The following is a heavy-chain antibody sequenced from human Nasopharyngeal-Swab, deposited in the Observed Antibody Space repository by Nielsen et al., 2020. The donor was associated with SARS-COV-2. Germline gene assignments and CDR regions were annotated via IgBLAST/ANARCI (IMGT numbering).Heavy chain of an antibody. D-gene: IGHD6-13*01. J-gene: IGHJ6*02. V-gene: IGHV4-39*07. CDR1: GGSISSSSYY. CDR3: VGSSWYGDYYYYGMDV. Sequence: SNTLSLTCTVSGGSISSSSYYWGCSRQPPGKGLEWIGSIYYSGSTYYNPSLKSRVTISVDTSKNQFSLKLSSVTAADTAVYYCVGSSWYGDYYYYGMDVWGQGTTVTVSS. CDR2: IYYSGST.